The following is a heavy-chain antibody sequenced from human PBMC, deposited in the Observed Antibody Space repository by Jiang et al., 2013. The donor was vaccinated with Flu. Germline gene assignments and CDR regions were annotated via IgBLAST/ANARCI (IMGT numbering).Heavy chain of an antibody. D-gene: IGHD6-13*01. Sequence: GPGLVKPSETLSLTCTVSGGSISSYYWSWIRQPPGKGLEWIGYIYYSGSTNYNPSLKSRVTISVDTSKNQFSLKLSSVTAADMAVYYCARAKGQAAADTFDYWGQGTLVTVSS. CDR2: IYYSGST. CDR3: ARAKGQAAADTFDY. J-gene: IGHJ4*02. V-gene: IGHV4-59*01. CDR1: GGSISSYY.